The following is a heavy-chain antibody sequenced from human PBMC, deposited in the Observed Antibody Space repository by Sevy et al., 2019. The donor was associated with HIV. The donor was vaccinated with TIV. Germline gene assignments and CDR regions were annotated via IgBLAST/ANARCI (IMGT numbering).Heavy chain of an antibody. J-gene: IGHJ4*02. CDR1: GFTFSSYA. D-gene: IGHD6-13*01. V-gene: IGHV3-23*01. CDR3: AKGLSRQLVSRGDY. Sequence: GGSLRLSCAASGFTFSSYAMSWVRQAPGKGLEWVSAISGSGGSTYYADSVKGRFTISRDNSKNTLYLQMNSLRAEDTSVYYCAKGLSRQLVSRGDYWGQGTLVTVSS. CDR2: ISGSGGST.